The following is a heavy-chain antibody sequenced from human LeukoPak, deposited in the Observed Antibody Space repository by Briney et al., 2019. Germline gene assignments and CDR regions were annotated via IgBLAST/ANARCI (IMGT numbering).Heavy chain of an antibody. CDR1: GFTFSSYG. J-gene: IGHJ4*02. D-gene: IGHD2-2*01. V-gene: IGHV3-30*18. CDR3: AKDALRCSSTSCYAYFDY. Sequence: SGGSLRLSCAASGFTFSSYGMHWVRQAPGKGLEWVAVISYDGSNKYYADSVKGRFTISRDNSKNTLYLQMNSLRAEDTAVYYCAKDALRCSSTSCYAYFDYWGQGTLVTASS. CDR2: ISYDGSNK.